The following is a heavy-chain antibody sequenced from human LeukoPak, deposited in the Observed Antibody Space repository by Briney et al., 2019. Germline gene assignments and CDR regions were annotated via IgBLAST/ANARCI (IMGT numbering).Heavy chain of an antibody. Sequence: GASVKASCKVSGYTFGAYGLSWVRQAPDQGLEWLGWIAPYEGDTQYTPKLQDRIILTADTATTTVYMELRSLRIDDTAVYYCASNFIRTGYFGEYYLHWGQGTQVVVSS. J-gene: IGHJ1*01. CDR1: GYTFGAYG. CDR3: ASNFIRTGYFGEYYLH. D-gene: IGHD3-9*01. V-gene: IGHV1-18*01. CDR2: IAPYEGDT.